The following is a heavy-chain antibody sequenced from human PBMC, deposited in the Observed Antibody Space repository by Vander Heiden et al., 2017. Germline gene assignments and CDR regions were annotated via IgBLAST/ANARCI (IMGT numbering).Heavy chain of an antibody. CDR3: ARWGGSGGMDV. V-gene: IGHV4-34*01. CDR2: INHSGST. CDR1: GGSFSGNY. D-gene: IGHD3-10*01. Sequence: QVQLQQWGAGLLKPSETLSLTCAVHGGSFSGNYCSWIRQPPGKGLEWLGEINHSGSTKKNPSLKSRVTISVDTSNNQFSLRMSSVTAADTAVYYCARWGGSGGMDVWGQGTTVTVYS. J-gene: IGHJ6*02.